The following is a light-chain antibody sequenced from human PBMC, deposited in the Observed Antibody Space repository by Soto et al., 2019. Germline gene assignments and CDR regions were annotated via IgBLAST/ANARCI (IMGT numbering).Light chain of an antibody. V-gene: IGKV1-5*03. CDR2: GAS. CDR1: QSVSSY. J-gene: IGKJ1*01. CDR3: QQYNGYSWT. Sequence: DIQMTQSPSTLSASVGDRVTITCRASQSVSSYLAWYQQKPGTAPNLLIHGASNLQNGVSSRFSGRGSGTEFTLTITSLQPDDSATYYCQQYNGYSWTFGQGTKVE.